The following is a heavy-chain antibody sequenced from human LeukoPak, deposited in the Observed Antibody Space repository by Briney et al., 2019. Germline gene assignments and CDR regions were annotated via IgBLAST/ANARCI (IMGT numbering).Heavy chain of an antibody. Sequence: SETLSLTCTVSGDSISENCWSWIRQPAGKELEYIGRMCPRGGLDYNPSLKSRVTLSRDTSKNQISLKLTSLTAADTAVYYCAREKTIALDYWGQGTLVTVSS. CDR3: AREKTIALDY. CDR2: MCPRGGL. D-gene: IGHD1-7*01. V-gene: IGHV4-4*07. CDR1: GDSISENC. J-gene: IGHJ4*02.